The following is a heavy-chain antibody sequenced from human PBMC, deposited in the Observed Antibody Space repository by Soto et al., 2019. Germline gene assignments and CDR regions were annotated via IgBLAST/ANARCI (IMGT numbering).Heavy chain of an antibody. CDR3: ARHVGKWGFDY. CDR1: GGSMTGYY. D-gene: IGHD1-26*01. J-gene: IGHJ4*02. CDR2: IFYGGST. V-gene: IGHV4-59*08. Sequence: QVQLQASGPGLVQPSETLSLTCTVSGGSMTGYYWSWFRQTPEKGLEWIVNIFYGGSTPHNPSLKSRAPLSVDTFRNQFSLKLTSVTATDTAVYYCARHVGKWGFDYWGQGTLVTVSS.